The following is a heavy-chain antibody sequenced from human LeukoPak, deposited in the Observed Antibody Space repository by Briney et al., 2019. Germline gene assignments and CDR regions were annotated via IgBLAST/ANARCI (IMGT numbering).Heavy chain of an antibody. Sequence: SETLSLTCTVSGGSVNSYYWSWIRQPPGKGLEWIGYIHYSGTTNYNPSLKSRVTISVDSSKNQFSLKLSSVTAADTAVYYCARMTTVPRFDYWGQGTLVTVSS. CDR3: ARMTTVPRFDY. CDR1: GGSVNSYY. J-gene: IGHJ4*02. D-gene: IGHD4-17*01. CDR2: IHYSGTT. V-gene: IGHV4-59*08.